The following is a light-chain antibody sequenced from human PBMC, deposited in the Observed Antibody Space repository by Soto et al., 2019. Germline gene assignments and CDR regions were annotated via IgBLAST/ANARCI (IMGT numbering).Light chain of an antibody. J-gene: IGLJ2*01. CDR2: DTS. CDR1: YSNIGIND. CDR3: AAWDDSLNGPA. Sequence: QSVLTQPHSASGTPGQRVTVSCSGTYSNIGINDVHWYRQLSGTVPQILIYDTSQRATGVPDRFSGSRSGTSASLVISGLQTEDEADYHCAAWDDSLNGPAFGGGTKLTV. V-gene: IGLV1-44*01.